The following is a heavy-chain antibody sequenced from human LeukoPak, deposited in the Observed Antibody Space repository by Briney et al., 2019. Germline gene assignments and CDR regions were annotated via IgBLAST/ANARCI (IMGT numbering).Heavy chain of an antibody. CDR1: GFTVSSNY. CDR2: IYSGGST. V-gene: IGHV3-66*01. CDR3: ARDPGGIAAAGTGDY. D-gene: IGHD6-13*01. J-gene: IGHJ4*02. Sequence: GGSLRLSCAASGFTVSSNYMSWVRQAPGKGLEWVSVIYSGGSTYYADSVKGRFTISRDNSKNTLYLQMNSLRAEDTAVYYCARDPGGIAAAGTGDYWGQGTLVTVSS.